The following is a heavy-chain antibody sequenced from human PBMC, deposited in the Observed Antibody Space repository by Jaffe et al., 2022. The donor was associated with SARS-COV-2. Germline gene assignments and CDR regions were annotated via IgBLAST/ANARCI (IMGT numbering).Heavy chain of an antibody. J-gene: IGHJ4*02. CDR3: ARDLPPNY. Sequence: QVQLQESGPGLVKPSETLSLTCTVSGGSISSYYWSWIRQPPGKGLEWIGYIYYSGSTNYNPSLKSRVTISVDTSKNQFSLKLSSVTAADTAVYYCARDLPPNYWGQGTLVTVSS. V-gene: IGHV4-59*01. CDR2: IYYSGST. CDR1: GGSISSYY.